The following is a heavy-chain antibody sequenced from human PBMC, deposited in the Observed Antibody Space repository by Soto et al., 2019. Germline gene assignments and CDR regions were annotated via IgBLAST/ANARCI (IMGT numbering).Heavy chain of an antibody. J-gene: IGHJ5*02. Sequence: ASETLSLTCAVSGGSISSGGYSWSWIRQPPGKGLEWIGYIYHSGSTYYNPSLKSRVTISVDRSKNQFSLKLSSVTAADTAVYYCARDYDPEVSGWFDPWGQGTLVTVSS. CDR2: IYHSGST. CDR1: GGSISSGGYS. D-gene: IGHD3-16*01. V-gene: IGHV4-30-2*01. CDR3: ARDYDPEVSGWFDP.